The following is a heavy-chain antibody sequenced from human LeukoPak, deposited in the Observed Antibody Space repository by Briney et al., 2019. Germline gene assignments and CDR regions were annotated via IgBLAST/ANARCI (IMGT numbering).Heavy chain of an antibody. J-gene: IGHJ4*02. CDR3: AKTRPLDSSSWSHGDY. CDR2: ISGSGDST. CDR1: GFTFSSYA. D-gene: IGHD6-13*01. Sequence: GGSLRLSCAASGFTFSSYAMSWVRQAPGKGLEWVSAISGSGDSTYYGDSVKGRFIISRDNSKNTLYLQMNSLRAEDTAVYYCAKTRPLDSSSWSHGDYWGQGTLVTVSS. V-gene: IGHV3-23*01.